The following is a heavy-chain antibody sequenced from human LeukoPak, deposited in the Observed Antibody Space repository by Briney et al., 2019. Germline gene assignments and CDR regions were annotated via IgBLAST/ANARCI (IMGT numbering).Heavy chain of an antibody. V-gene: IGHV3-23*01. CDR2: ISHSGGST. CDR3: AKSGASMVDSALDI. Sequence: GGSLRLSCAASGFTFSSFAMTWVRQAPGKGLEWVSTISHSGGSTYYAESLKGRFTIPRDSSKSTLYLQMNSLRAEDSAVYYCAKSGASMVDSALDIWGQGTMVTVSS. CDR1: GFTFSSFA. J-gene: IGHJ3*02. D-gene: IGHD4/OR15-4a*01.